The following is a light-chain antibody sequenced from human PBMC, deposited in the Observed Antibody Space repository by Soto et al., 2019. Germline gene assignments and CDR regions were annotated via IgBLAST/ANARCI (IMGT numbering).Light chain of an antibody. Sequence: EIVLTQSPGTLSLSPVERATLSCRASESVTSNFLAWYQQKPGLAPRLLIYGTSSRATGTPDRFSGSGSGTDFTLTISRLEPEDFAVYYCQHYGRSPFTFGGGTKVDIK. CDR1: ESVTSNF. V-gene: IGKV3-20*01. CDR2: GTS. CDR3: QHYGRSPFT. J-gene: IGKJ4*01.